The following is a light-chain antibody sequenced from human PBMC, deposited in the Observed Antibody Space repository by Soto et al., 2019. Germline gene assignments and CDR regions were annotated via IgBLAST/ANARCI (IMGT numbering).Light chain of an antibody. V-gene: IGKV3-15*01. CDR2: GAS. CDR1: QSVSSY. CDR3: QQYNSYVT. Sequence: EIVLTQSPATLSLSPGERATLSCRASQSVSSYLAWYQQKPGQAPRLLMYGASTRATGIPARFSGSGAGTEFTLTISSLQPEDFATYYCQQYNSYVTFGQGTRLEIK. J-gene: IGKJ5*01.